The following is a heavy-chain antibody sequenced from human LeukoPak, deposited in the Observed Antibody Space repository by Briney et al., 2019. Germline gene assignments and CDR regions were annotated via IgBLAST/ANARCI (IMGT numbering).Heavy chain of an antibody. V-gene: IGHV4-59*01. D-gene: IGHD3-22*01. CDR2: IYYSGST. CDR3: ARGNWEVITPDY. CDR1: GGSISTYY. J-gene: IGHJ4*02. Sequence: SEALSLTCTVSGGSISTYYWSWIRQPPGKGLEWIGYIYYSGSTNYNPSLKSRVTISIDTSKNQFSLKLSSVTAADTAVYYCARGNWEVITPDYWGQGTLVTVSS.